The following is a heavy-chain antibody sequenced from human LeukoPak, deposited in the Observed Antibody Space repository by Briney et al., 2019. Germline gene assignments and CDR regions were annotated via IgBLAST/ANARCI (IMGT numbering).Heavy chain of an antibody. CDR1: GFTFSSYG. V-gene: IGHV3-30*18. J-gene: IGHJ4*02. CDR3: AKDFSDFWSGLDY. D-gene: IGHD3-3*01. Sequence: GGSLRLSCAASGFTFSSYGMHWVRQAPGKGLEWVAVISYDGSNKYYADSVKARFTISRDNSTNTLYLQMNSLRAEDTAVYYCAKDFSDFWSGLDYWGQGTLVTVSS. CDR2: ISYDGSNK.